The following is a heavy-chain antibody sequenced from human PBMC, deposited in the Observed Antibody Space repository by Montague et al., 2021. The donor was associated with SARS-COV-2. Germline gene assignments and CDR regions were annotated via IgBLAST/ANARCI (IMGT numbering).Heavy chain of an antibody. CDR1: GGSISSSSYY. CDR3: ARHLMVSYYIAAAGAHDY. CDR2: IYYSGST. V-gene: IGHV4-39*01. J-gene: IGHJ4*02. D-gene: IGHD6-13*01. Sequence: SETLSLTCTVSGGSISSSSYYWGWIRQPPGKGLEWIGSIYYSGSTYYNPSLKSRVTISVDTSKNQFSLKLSSVTAADTAVYYCARHLMVSYYIAAAGAHDYWGQGTLVTVSS.